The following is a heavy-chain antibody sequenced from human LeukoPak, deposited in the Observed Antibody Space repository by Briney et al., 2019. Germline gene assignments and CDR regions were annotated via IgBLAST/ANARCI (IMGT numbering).Heavy chain of an antibody. CDR1: GFTFSSYA. CDR2: ISYDGSNK. V-gene: IGHV3-30-3*01. D-gene: IGHD3-10*01. Sequence: PGGSLRLSCAASGFTFSSYAMHWVRQAPGKGLEWVAVISYDGSNKYYADSVKGRFTISRDNSKNTLYLQMNSLRAEDTAVYYCARDAYGSGNPLYWGQGTLVTVSS. CDR3: ARDAYGSGNPLY. J-gene: IGHJ4*02.